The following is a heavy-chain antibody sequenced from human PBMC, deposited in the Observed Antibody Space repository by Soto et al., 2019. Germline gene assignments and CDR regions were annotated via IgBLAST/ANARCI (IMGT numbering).Heavy chain of an antibody. CDR2: ITGGGGAT. CDR3: AKDFFAAVPGAIEGGGGDS. CDR1: GFTFNNYA. Sequence: EVHLLESGGGLVQPGGSLRLSCAASGFTFNNYAMSWVRQAPGKGLEWVSIITGGGGATYYADSVKGRFTISRDNSKNTLDRQLDSLGAEDTAVYYCAKDFFAAVPGAIEGGGGDSWGQGTLVTVST. J-gene: IGHJ4*02. D-gene: IGHD2-2*02. V-gene: IGHV3-23*01.